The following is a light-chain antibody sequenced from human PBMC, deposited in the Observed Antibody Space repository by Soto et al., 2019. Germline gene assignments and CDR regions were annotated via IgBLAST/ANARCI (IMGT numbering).Light chain of an antibody. Sequence: QSALTQPASVSGSPGQSITISCTGTSSDVGSYNLVSWHQQHPGKAPKLMIYEGSKRPSGVSNRFSGSKSGNTASLTISGLQAEDEADYYCCSYAGSSTAVFGGGTQLTVL. V-gene: IGLV2-23*01. CDR1: SSDVGSYNL. CDR3: CSYAGSSTAV. CDR2: EGS. J-gene: IGLJ7*01.